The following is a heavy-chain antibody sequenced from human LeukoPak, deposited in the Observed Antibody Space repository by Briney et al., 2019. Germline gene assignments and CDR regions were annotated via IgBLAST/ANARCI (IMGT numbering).Heavy chain of an antibody. J-gene: IGHJ4*02. CDR3: ARGQEDVVVVVAATLSPFDY. CDR1: GGSFSGYY. V-gene: IGHV4-34*01. CDR2: INHSGST. Sequence: PSETLSLTCAVYGGSFSGYYWSWIRQPPGKGLEWIGEINHSGSTNYNPSLKSRVTISVDTSKNQFSLKLSSVTAADTAVYYCARGQEDVVVVVAATLSPFDYWGQGTLVTVSS. D-gene: IGHD2-15*01.